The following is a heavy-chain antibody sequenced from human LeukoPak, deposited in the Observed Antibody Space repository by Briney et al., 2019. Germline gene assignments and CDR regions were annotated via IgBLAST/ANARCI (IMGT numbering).Heavy chain of an antibody. CDR1: GFTFTDYT. D-gene: IGHD1-26*01. CDR2: ISVSSTYI. Sequence: GGSLRLSCAASGFTFTDYTMHWVRQAPGKGLEWVSSISVSSTYIYYADSVKGLFSISRDNAKNSLFLQMNRLRGEDTSVYYCARDLKWERGRDAYDLWGQGTMVSVSS. CDR3: ARDLKWERGRDAYDL. V-gene: IGHV3-21*01. J-gene: IGHJ3*01.